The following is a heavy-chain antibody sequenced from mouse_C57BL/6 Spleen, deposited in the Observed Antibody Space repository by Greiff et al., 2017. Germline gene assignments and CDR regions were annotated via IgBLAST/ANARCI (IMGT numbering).Heavy chain of an antibody. V-gene: IGHV1-55*01. CDR1: GYTFTSYW. J-gene: IGHJ2*01. Sequence: VQLQQPGAELVKPGASVKMSCKASGYTFTSYWITWVKQRPGQGLEWIGDIYPGSGSTNYNEKFKSKATLTVDTASSTAYMQLSSLTSEDSAVYYCACYGSRRDCYFDDWGQGTTLTVSS. CDR2: IYPGSGST. CDR3: ACYGSRRDCYFDD. D-gene: IGHD1-1*01.